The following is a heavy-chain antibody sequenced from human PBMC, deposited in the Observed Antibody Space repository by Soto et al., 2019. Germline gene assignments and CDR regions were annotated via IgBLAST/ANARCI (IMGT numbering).Heavy chain of an antibody. CDR2: IYHSGST. D-gene: IGHD6-13*01. V-gene: IGHV4-4*02. Sequence: SETLSLTCAVSGGSISSSNWWSWVRQPPGKGLEWIGEIYHSGSTNYNPSLKSRVTISVDKSKNQFSLKLSSVTAADTAVYYCAAHVVGSSWYYFDYWGQGTLVTVSS. J-gene: IGHJ4*02. CDR3: AAHVVGSSWYYFDY. CDR1: GGSISSSNW.